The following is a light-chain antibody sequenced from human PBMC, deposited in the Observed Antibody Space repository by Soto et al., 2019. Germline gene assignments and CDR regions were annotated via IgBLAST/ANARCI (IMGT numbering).Light chain of an antibody. V-gene: IGKV1-12*01. CDR1: QGFNKW. CDR3: QQANSFPLT. CDR2: AAS. J-gene: IGKJ4*01. Sequence: DIQMTQSPSSVSASVGDRVTITCRASQGFNKWLAWYQQKPGKAPKLLISAASSLRSWVPSRFSGSGSGTDFILTSSSLQPEDFATYYCQQANSFPLTFGGGTRVEI.